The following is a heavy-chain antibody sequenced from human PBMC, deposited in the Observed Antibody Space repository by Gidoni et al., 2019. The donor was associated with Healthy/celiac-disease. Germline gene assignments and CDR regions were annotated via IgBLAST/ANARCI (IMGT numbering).Heavy chain of an antibody. D-gene: IGHD2-15*01. CDR1: GGSFSGYY. CDR3: ARATAVYCSGGSCYHLDY. Sequence: QVQLQQWGAGLLKPSETLSLTCAVYGGSFSGYYWSWLRQPPGKGLKWIGEINHSGSTNYNPSLKSRVTISVDTSKNQFSLKLSSVTAADTAVYYCARATAVYCSGGSCYHLDYWGQGTLVTVSS. J-gene: IGHJ4*02. V-gene: IGHV4-34*01. CDR2: INHSGST.